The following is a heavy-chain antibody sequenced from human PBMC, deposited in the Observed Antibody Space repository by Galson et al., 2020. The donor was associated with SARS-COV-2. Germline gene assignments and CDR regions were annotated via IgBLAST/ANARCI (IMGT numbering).Heavy chain of an antibody. CDR3: ARCYHSSGYFYNMDV. CDR2: SRNKANSHTT. V-gene: IGHV3-72*01. D-gene: IGHD3-22*01. J-gene: IGHJ6*02. Sequence: PGGSLRLSCAASGFIFSDHYMDWVRQAPGKGLEWVARSRNKANSHTTEYAASVKGRFTISRDDSKNSVYLQMNSLKTEDTAVYYCARCYHSSGYFYNMDVWGQGTTVTVSS. CDR1: GFIFSDHY.